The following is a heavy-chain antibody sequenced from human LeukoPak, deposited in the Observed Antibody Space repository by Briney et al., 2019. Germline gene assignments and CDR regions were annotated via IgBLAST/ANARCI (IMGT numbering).Heavy chain of an antibody. Sequence: SETLSLTCTVSGSSVSSDTYYWSWIRQPPGKGLEWIGYISYNGASNYNPSLKSRVTMSVDTSKNQFSLKLSSVIAADTAVYYFARSYGSRSYYPFDPWGQGTLVTVSS. CDR3: ARSYGSRSYYPFDP. CDR1: GSSVSSDTYY. V-gene: IGHV4-61*01. CDR2: ISYNGAS. J-gene: IGHJ5*02. D-gene: IGHD3-10*01.